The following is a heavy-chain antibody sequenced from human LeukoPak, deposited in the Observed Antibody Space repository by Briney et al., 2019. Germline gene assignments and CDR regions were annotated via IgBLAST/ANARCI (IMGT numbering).Heavy chain of an antibody. J-gene: IGHJ4*02. CDR3: AKAGPSYYDYVWGSYRFDY. Sequence: GGSLRLSCTASGFTFGDYGMSWVRQAPGKGLEWVGFIRSKAYGGTTEYAASVKGRFTISRDDSKNTLYLQMHSLRAEDTAVYYCAKAGPSYYDYVWGSYRFDYWGQGTLVTVSS. CDR2: IRSKAYGGTT. V-gene: IGHV3-49*04. D-gene: IGHD3-16*02. CDR1: GFTFGDYG.